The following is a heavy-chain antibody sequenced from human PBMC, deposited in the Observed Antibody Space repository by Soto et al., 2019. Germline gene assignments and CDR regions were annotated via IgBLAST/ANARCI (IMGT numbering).Heavy chain of an antibody. V-gene: IGHV1-46*01. D-gene: IGHD3-10*01. CDR1: GDTFTTNY. CDR3: ASRVLCHMDV. Sequence: QEQLVQSGAEVKEPGASLKVSCKASGDTFTTNYLHWVRQAPGQGLEWMGRINPNNGATLYAQEFQGRLILTTDSSTSTVYMDLNSVKSEDSAVYYCASRVLCHMDVWGQGTTVTVSS. CDR2: INPNNGAT. J-gene: IGHJ6*02.